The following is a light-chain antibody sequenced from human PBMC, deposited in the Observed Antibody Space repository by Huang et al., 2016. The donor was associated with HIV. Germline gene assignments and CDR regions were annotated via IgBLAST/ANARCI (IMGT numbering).Light chain of an antibody. CDR1: QSVNNN. Sequence: VLTQSPVTLSVSPGDNATLSCRASQSVNNNFAWYQQRPGQAPSLLIYGASTRGIGVPDMFTGIASVTQFTLTITSLRSEDFTVYYCQQYNIWPYTFGQGTKLEI. CDR3: QQYNIWPYT. J-gene: IGKJ2*01. V-gene: IGKV3-15*01. CDR2: GAS.